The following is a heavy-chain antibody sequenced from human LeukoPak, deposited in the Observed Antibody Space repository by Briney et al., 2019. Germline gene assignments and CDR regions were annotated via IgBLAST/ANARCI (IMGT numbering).Heavy chain of an antibody. CDR2: IKQGGRET. J-gene: IGHJ4*02. Sequence: AGGSLRLSCVASGFTFSSSWMTWVRQAPGKGLEWVANIKQGGRETYYVDSVQGRFTISRDNAKNSLYLQMNSLRVEDTAIYYCARPGLYCSGGSCYPFENWGQGNLVTVSS. CDR3: ARPGLYCSGGSCYPFEN. CDR1: GFTFSSSW. D-gene: IGHD2-15*01. V-gene: IGHV3-7*03.